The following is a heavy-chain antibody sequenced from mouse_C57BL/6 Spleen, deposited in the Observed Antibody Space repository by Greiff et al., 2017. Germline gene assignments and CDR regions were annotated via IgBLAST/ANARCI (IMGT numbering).Heavy chain of an antibody. J-gene: IGHJ4*01. CDR1: GYTFTDYY. CDR2: INPNNGGT. CDR3: GRCGNYGAMDY. V-gene: IGHV1-26*01. Sequence: EVQLQQSGPELVKPGASVKISCKASGYTFTDYYMNWVKQSHGKSLEWIGDINPNNGGTSYNQKFKGKATLTEDKSSSTAYMRLRSLTSEDSAVCYRGRCGNYGAMDYWGQGTSVTVSS. D-gene: IGHD2-1*01.